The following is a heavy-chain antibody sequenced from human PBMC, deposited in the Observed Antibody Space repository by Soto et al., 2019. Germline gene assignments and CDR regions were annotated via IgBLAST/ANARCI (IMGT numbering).Heavy chain of an antibody. Sequence: GGSLRLSCAASGFTFYSSAMSWVRQAPGKGLEWVSAISTTGGNTLYADSVKGRFTISRDNSKNTLYLQMNSLRAEDTAIYYCANQSGGSCPESRVFDPWGQGTRVTVSS. V-gene: IGHV3-23*01. CDR1: GFTFYSSA. D-gene: IGHD1-26*01. CDR2: ISTTGGNT. J-gene: IGHJ5*02. CDR3: ANQSGGSCPESRVFDP.